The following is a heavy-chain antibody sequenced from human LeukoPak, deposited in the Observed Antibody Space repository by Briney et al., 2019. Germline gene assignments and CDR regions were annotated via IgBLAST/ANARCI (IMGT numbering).Heavy chain of an antibody. J-gene: IGHJ6*03. CDR3: ARAYYSGSLNFMDV. CDR1: GFTFSDYY. D-gene: IGHD1-26*01. V-gene: IGHV3-11*01. Sequence: GGSLRLSCAASGFTFSDYYMSWIRQAPGKGLEWVSYISSSGSTIYYADSVKGRFIISRDNSKNTLYLQMNSLRAEDTAVYYCARAYYSGSLNFMDVWGKGTTVTISS. CDR2: ISSSGSTI.